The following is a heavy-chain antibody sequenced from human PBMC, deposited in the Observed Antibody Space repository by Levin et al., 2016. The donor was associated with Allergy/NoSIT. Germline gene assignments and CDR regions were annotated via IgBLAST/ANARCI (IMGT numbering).Heavy chain of an antibody. CDR2: INEDGGAQ. J-gene: IGHJ4*02. Sequence: GGSLRLSCAGSGFTFSHYWINWFRQAPGKGLEWVANINEDGGAQRFLDSVKGRFTLSRDNARSSVYLQMNSLSAEDAAVYYCARDNEYNTGSNLYDAHDFWGQGALVTVSS. CDR1: GFTFSHYW. V-gene: IGHV3-7*01. CDR3: ARDNEYNTGSNLYDAHDF. D-gene: IGHD2-15*01.